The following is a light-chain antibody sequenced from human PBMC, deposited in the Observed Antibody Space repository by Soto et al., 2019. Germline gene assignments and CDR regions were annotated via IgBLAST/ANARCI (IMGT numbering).Light chain of an antibody. CDR3: QQYGSSPRT. CDR2: GAS. Sequence: PGERATLSCMASQSVSSNFLAWYQQKPGQAPRLLIYGASNRATGIPDKFNGSGSGTDFTLTISRLEPEDFAMYYCQQYGSSPRTFGQGTKVDIK. CDR1: QSVSSNF. V-gene: IGKV3-20*01. J-gene: IGKJ1*01.